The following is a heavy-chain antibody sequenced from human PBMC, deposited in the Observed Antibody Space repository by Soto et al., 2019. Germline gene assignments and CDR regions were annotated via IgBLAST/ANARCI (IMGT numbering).Heavy chain of an antibody. CDR2: IYASGAT. V-gene: IGHV4-59*01. CDR3: ARSHSFDGSIYHYYFDF. J-gene: IGHJ4*02. CDR1: GGSISTYY. Sequence: SETLSLTCTVSGGSISTYYWSWIRQPPGGTLEWIGYIYASGATTYNPSLESRVTMSVDMPNNEFSLELTSLTAADTAVYYCARSHSFDGSIYHYYFDFWGQGTLVTVPQ. D-gene: IGHD3-10*01.